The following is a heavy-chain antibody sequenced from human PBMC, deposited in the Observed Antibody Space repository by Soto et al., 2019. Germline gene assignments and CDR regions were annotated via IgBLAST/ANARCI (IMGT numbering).Heavy chain of an antibody. Sequence: ASVKVSCKASGYTFTRYTMNWVRQAPGQRLEWMGWINPDNGNTKSSQKFQDRVLITRDTSASTAYMDLSSLRSEDTAVYYCARGIATGQLDPWGQGTLVTVSS. CDR2: INPDNGNT. J-gene: IGHJ5*02. D-gene: IGHD2-15*01. CDR3: ARGIATGQLDP. V-gene: IGHV1-3*01. CDR1: GYTFTRYT.